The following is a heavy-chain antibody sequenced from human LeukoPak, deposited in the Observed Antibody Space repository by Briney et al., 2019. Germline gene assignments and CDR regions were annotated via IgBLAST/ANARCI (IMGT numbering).Heavy chain of an antibody. CDR3: ARARDILTGYDQYYFDY. CDR2: IIPIFGTA. V-gene: IGHV1-69*05. CDR1: GGTFSSYA. D-gene: IGHD3-9*01. J-gene: IGHJ4*02. Sequence: SVKVSCKASGGTFSSYAISWVRQAPGQGLEWMGRIIPIFGTANYAQEFQGRVTITTDESTSTAYMALSSLRSEDTAVYYCARARDILTGYDQYYFDYWGQGTLVTVSS.